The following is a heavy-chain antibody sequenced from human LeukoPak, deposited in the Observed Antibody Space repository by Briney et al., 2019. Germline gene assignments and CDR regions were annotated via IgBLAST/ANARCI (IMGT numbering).Heavy chain of an antibody. V-gene: IGHV3-30*04. CDR1: GFTFSSYA. D-gene: IGHD3-22*01. Sequence: SWGSLRLSCAASGFTFSSYAMHWVRQAPGKGLEWVAVISYDGSNKYYADSVKGRFTISRDNSKNTLYLQMNSLRAEDTAVYYCARERGPLIVVVIFAFDIWGQGTMVTVSS. J-gene: IGHJ3*02. CDR2: ISYDGSNK. CDR3: ARERGPLIVVVIFAFDI.